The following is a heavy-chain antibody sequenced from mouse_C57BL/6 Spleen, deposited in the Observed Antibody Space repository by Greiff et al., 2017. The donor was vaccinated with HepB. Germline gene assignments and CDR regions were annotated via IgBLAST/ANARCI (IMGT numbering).Heavy chain of an antibody. J-gene: IGHJ4*01. CDR3: ARSREGGYYAMDY. Sequence: VQLQQSGPGLVAPSQSLSITCTVSGFSLTSYAISWVRQPPGKGLEWLGVIWTGGGTNYNSALKSRLSISKDNSKSQVFLKMNSLQTDDTARYYCARSREGGYYAMDYWGQGTSVTVSS. V-gene: IGHV2-9-1*01. CDR2: IWTGGGT. CDR1: GFSLTSYA. D-gene: IGHD3-3*01.